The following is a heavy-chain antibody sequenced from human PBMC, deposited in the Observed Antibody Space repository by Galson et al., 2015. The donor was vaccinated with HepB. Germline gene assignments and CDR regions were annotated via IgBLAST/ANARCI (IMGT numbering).Heavy chain of an antibody. Sequence: SLRLSCAASGFNFRPYAMHWVRQAPGKGLEWIAVIGSSTSLVVYADSVKGRFTISRDNAKNSLYLQMNGLRAEDTAVYFCAKTAYFYDNHGPMNKRGFDYWGQGSLVTVSS. J-gene: IGHJ4*02. V-gene: IGHV3-48*04. D-gene: IGHD3-9*01. CDR1: GFNFRPYA. CDR3: AKTAYFYDNHGPMNKRGFDY. CDR2: IGSSTSLV.